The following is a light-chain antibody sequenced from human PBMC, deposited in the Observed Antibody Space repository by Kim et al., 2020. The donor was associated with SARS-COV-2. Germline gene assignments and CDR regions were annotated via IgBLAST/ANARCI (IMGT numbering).Light chain of an antibody. Sequence: DIQLTQSPSSVSASLGDRVTISCRATQAISSWLAWYQQKPGKAPKLLIYAATTLQSGVPPRFSGSGSGTEFTLTIDSLQPDDFATYYCQQASSFPFTFGPGTKVDIK. J-gene: IGKJ3*01. V-gene: IGKV1-12*02. CDR2: AAT. CDR3: QQASSFPFT. CDR1: QAISSW.